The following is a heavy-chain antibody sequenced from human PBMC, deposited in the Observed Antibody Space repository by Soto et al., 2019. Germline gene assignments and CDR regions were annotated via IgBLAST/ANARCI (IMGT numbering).Heavy chain of an antibody. V-gene: IGHV3-30*18. CDR3: AKEARRVVTYYYYGMDV. J-gene: IGHJ6*01. CDR2: ISYDGSNK. D-gene: IGHD3-3*01. Sequence: QVQLVESGGGVVQPGRSLRLSCAASGFTFSSYGMHWVRQAPGKGLEWVAVISYDGSNKYYADSVKGRFTISRDNSKNTLYLQMNSLRAEDTAVYYCAKEARRVVTYYYYGMDVW. CDR1: GFTFSSYG.